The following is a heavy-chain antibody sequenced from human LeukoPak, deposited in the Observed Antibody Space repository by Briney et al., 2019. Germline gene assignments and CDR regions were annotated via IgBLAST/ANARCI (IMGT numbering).Heavy chain of an antibody. CDR2: ISYDGSNK. CDR3: ARPEYSSPPFDY. D-gene: IGHD6-6*01. Sequence: PGGSLRLSCAASGFTFSSYAMHWVRQAPGKGLEWVAVISYDGSNKYYADSVKGRFTISRDNSKNTLYLQMNSLRAEDTAVYYCARPEYSSPPFDYWGQGTLVTVSS. V-gene: IGHV3-30-3*01. J-gene: IGHJ4*02. CDR1: GFTFSSYA.